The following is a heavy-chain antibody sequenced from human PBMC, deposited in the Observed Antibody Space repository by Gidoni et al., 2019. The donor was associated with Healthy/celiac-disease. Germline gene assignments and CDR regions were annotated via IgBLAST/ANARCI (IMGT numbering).Heavy chain of an antibody. Sequence: QVQLVQSGAEVKKPGASVKVSCKVSGYTLTALSMHWVRQAPGKGLEWMGGFDPEDGETIYAQKFQGRVTMTEDTSTDTAYMELSSLRSEDTAVYYCATEGPYSSSWRYYYGMDVWGQGTTVTVSS. D-gene: IGHD6-13*01. CDR1: GYTLTALS. V-gene: IGHV1-24*01. CDR3: ATEGPYSSSWRYYYGMDV. CDR2: FDPEDGET. J-gene: IGHJ6*02.